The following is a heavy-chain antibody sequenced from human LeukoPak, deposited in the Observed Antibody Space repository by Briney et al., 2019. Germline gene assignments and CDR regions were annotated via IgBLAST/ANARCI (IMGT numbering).Heavy chain of an antibody. CDR1: GGTFSSYA. CDR2: IIPILGIA. J-gene: IGHJ4*02. D-gene: IGHD4-11*01. CDR3: ARDPPYSIFDY. Sequence: GASVKVSCKASGGTFSSYAISWVRQAPGQGLEWMGRIIPILGIANYAQKFQGRVTITADKSTSTAYMELSSLRSEDTAVYYCARDPPYSIFDYWGQGTLVTVSS. V-gene: IGHV1-69*04.